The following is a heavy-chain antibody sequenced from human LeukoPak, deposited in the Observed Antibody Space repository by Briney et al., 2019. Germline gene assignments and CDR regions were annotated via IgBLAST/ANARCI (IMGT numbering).Heavy chain of an antibody. J-gene: IGHJ4*02. D-gene: IGHD6-13*01. CDR1: GFTFSNAW. CDR3: TTATTTAAALWRYFDY. CDR2: IKSKADGGTP. Sequence: PGGSLRLSCAASGFTFSNAWMHWVRQTPGNRLEWVGRIKSKADGGTPEYAAPVKGRFTISRDDSLNTLYLQMNSLKTEDTGVYYCTTATTTAAALWRYFDYWGQGTLVTVSS. V-gene: IGHV3-15*01.